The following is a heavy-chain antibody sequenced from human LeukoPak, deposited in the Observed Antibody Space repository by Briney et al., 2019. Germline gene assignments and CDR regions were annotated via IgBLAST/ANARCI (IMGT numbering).Heavy chain of an antibody. CDR1: GFTFSSYA. CDR3: ARDLAGGHYYYYGMDV. D-gene: IGHD2-8*02. CDR2: ISSNGGST. Sequence: GGSLRLSCAASGFTFSSYAMHWVRQAPGKGLEYVSAISSNGGSTYYANSVKGRFTISRDNSKNTLYLQMGSLRAEDMAVYYCARDLAGGHYYYYGMDVWGQGTTVTVSS. J-gene: IGHJ6*02. V-gene: IGHV3-64*01.